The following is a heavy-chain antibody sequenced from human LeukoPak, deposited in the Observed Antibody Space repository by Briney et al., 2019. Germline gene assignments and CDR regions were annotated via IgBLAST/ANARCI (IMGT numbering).Heavy chain of an antibody. CDR3: ARGSPYFDSGTYFY. D-gene: IGHD3-10*01. CDR2: INHHGST. Sequence: SETLSLTCAVSGGTFSSYYWTWIRQPPGKGLEWIGEINHHGSTNYNPSLKSRVTISLATSNNQFSLKVTSVTAADTATYYCARGSPYFDSGTYFYWGQGTLVTVSS. V-gene: IGHV4-34*01. J-gene: IGHJ4*02. CDR1: GGTFSSYY.